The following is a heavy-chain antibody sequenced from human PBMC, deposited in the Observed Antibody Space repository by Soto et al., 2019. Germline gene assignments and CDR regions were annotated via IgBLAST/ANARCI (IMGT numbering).Heavy chain of an antibody. D-gene: IGHD6-19*01. CDR3: ARGPDSSGWYVDY. V-gene: IGHV4-34*01. Sequence: SETLSLTCAVYGGSFSGYYWSWIRQPPGKGLEWIGEINHSGSTNYNPSLKSRVTISVDTSKNQFSLKLSSVTAADTAVYYCARGPDSSGWYVDYWGQGTLVT. J-gene: IGHJ4*02. CDR2: INHSGST. CDR1: GGSFSGYY.